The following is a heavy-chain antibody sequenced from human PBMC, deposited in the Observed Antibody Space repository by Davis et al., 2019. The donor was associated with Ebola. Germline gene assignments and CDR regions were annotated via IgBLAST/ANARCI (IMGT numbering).Heavy chain of an antibody. Sequence: SLKSPFPPPGSTSGSYAINWFRQAQGKGLGWVAVIHNDGRKKNTQASVKGRFTKSRDNSKNTLYLQMNSLRAEDTAVYYCGAGMGAAYYYNSSGYYITDKGIDYWGQGTLVTVSS. CDR3: GAGMGAAYYYNSSGYYITDKGIDY. CDR1: GSTSGSYA. CDR2: IHNDGRKK. D-gene: IGHD3-22*01. V-gene: IGHV3-30*04. J-gene: IGHJ4*02.